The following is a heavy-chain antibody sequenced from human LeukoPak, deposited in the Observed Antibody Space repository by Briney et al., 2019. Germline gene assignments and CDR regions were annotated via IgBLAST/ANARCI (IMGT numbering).Heavy chain of an antibody. Sequence: GRSLRFSCAASGFTFSTYGMHWVRQAPGKGPEWVASIPYDGSKKYYADSVKGRFTISRDNSRNTLDLQMDSLRPEDTAVYYCAKETPHPWLNYYDYWGQGTRVTVSS. J-gene: IGHJ4*02. V-gene: IGHV3-30*18. CDR3: AKETPHPWLNYYDY. D-gene: IGHD2-15*01. CDR1: GFTFSTYG. CDR2: IPYDGSKK.